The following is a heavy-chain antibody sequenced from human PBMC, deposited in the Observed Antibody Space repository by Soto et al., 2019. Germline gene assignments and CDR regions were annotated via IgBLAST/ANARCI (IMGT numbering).Heavy chain of an antibody. J-gene: IGHJ4*02. CDR1: GGSITSSEYY. Sequence: TLSLTCTVSGGSITSSEYYWAWIRQPPGKGLQFVGTIYYSGSSYSNPSLKSRLSMSVDTSKNQFSLTMKSVTAADTGVYYCARESEDLTSNFDYWGQGTLVTVSS. CDR3: ARESEDLTSNFDY. V-gene: IGHV4-39*02. CDR2: IYYSGSS.